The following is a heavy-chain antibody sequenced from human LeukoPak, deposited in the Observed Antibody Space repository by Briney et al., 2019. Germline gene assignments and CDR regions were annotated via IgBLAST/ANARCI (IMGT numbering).Heavy chain of an antibody. J-gene: IGHJ3*02. V-gene: IGHV1-2*02. Sequence: GASVKVSCKASGYTFTGYYMHWVRQAPGQGLEWMGWINPNSGGTNYAQKFQGRVTMTRDTSISTAYMELSRLRSDDTAVYYCASRRDGSNYAAFDIWGQGTMVTVSS. D-gene: IGHD5-12*01. CDR3: ASRRDGSNYAAFDI. CDR2: INPNSGGT. CDR1: GYTFTGYY.